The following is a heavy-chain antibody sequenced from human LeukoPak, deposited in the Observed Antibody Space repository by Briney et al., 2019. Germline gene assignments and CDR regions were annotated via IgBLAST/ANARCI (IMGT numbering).Heavy chain of an antibody. CDR3: TRNAYQDPDY. CDR2: IYPGDSDT. V-gene: IGHV5-51*01. Sequence: GESLKISCKGSGYNFTSNWIGWVRQLPARGLEWMGIIYPGDSDTRYSPSFQGQVTISVDKSINTAHLQWSSLKASDTAMYYCTRNAYQDPDYWGQGTLVTVSS. D-gene: IGHD3-16*01. J-gene: IGHJ4*02. CDR1: GYNFTSNW.